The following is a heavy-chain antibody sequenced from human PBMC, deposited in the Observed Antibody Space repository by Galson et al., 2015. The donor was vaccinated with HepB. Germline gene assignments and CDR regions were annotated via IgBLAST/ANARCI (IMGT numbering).Heavy chain of an antibody. D-gene: IGHD5-12*01. Sequence: SLRLSCAASGFTFSSYEMNWVRQAPGKGLEWVSYISRSGSTKYYADSVKGRFTISRDNAKNSLYLQMNSLRAEDTAVYYCARDGVDIVPTITFYFYGMDVWGQGTTVTVSS. J-gene: IGHJ6*02. CDR2: ISRSGSTK. V-gene: IGHV3-48*03. CDR3: ARDGVDIVPTITFYFYGMDV. CDR1: GFTFSSYE.